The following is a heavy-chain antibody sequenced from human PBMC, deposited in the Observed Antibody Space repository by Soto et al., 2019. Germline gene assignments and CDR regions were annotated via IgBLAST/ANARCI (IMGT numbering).Heavy chain of an antibody. D-gene: IGHD1-26*01. CDR1: GGSISSSSYY. CDR2: IYYSGST. V-gene: IGHV4-39*01. J-gene: IGHJ4*02. Sequence: PSETLSLTCTVSGGSISSSSYYWGWIRQPPGKGLEWIGNIYYSGSTYYNPSLKSRVTISVDTSKNQFSLKLSSVTAADTAVYYCARRSAGTIFDDWGQGTLVTVSS. CDR3: ARRSAGTIFDD.